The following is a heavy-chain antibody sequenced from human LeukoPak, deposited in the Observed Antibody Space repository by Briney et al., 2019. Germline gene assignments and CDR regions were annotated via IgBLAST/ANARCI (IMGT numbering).Heavy chain of an antibody. CDR1: GGTFSSYA. CDR3: ASDRAAAGTGTY. J-gene: IGHJ4*02. V-gene: IGHV1-69*05. D-gene: IGHD6-13*01. Sequence: SVKVSRKASGGTFSSYAISWVRQAPGQGLEWMGGIIPIFGTANYAQKFQGRVTITTDESTSTAYMELSSLRSEDTAVYYCASDRAAAGTGTYWGQGTLVTVSS. CDR2: IIPIFGTA.